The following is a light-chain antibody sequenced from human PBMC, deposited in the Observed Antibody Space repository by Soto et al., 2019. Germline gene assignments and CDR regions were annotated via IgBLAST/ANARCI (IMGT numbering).Light chain of an antibody. Sequence: DIQMTQSPSSLSASVGDRVTITCRASQSSSSYLNWYQQKPGKAPKLLIYAASSLQSGVPSRFSGSGSGTDFTLTISSLQPEDCATYYCQQSDSTPLTFGGGTKVEIK. CDR3: QQSDSTPLT. CDR1: QSSSSY. CDR2: AAS. J-gene: IGKJ4*01. V-gene: IGKV1-39*01.